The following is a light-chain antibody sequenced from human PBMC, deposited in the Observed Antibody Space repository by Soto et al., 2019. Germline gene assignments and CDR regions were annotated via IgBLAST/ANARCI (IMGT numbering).Light chain of an antibody. Sequence: ENVLTQSPGTLSLSPGERATLSCRASQSVSGSYLAWYQQKPGQAPRLLIYGAFKRATGIPDRFSGSGSGTDFTLTISRLEPEDFAVYYCQQYGSSPLITFGQGTRLEIK. V-gene: IGKV3-20*01. J-gene: IGKJ5*01. CDR1: QSVSGSY. CDR3: QQYGSSPLIT. CDR2: GAF.